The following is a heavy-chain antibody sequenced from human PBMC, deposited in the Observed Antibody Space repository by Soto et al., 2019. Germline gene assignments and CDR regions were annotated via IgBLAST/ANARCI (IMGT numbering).Heavy chain of an antibody. V-gene: IGHV1-46*01. CDR2: INPNGGST. CDR3: ARSLLQGDF. Sequence: QVQLVQSGAEVKKPGASVKVSCKGSGYTFIHYYIHWVRQAPGQGLEWMAIINPNGGSTNYAQKFQGRVTVTSDTSTSTDSMELNSLGSDDTAVYFCARSLLQGDFWGQGTLVTVSS. CDR1: GYTFIHYY. J-gene: IGHJ4*02. D-gene: IGHD2-21*01.